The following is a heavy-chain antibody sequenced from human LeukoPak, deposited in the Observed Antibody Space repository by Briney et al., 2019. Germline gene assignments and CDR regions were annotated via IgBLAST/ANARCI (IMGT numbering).Heavy chain of an antibody. J-gene: IGHJ6*03. V-gene: IGHV7-4-1*02. Sequence: GASVKVSCKASGYTFTTYAMNWVRQAPGQGLEWMGWINTNTGNPTYAQGFTGRFVFSLDTSVSTAYLQISSLKAEDTAVYYCTREAPYFYYFMDVWGKGTTVTVSS. CDR2: INTNTGNP. CDR3: TREAPYFYYFMDV. CDR1: GYTFTTYA.